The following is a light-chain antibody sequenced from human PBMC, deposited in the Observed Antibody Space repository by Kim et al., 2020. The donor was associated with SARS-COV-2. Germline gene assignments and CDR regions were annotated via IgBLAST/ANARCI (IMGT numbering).Light chain of an antibody. J-gene: IGLJ2*01. V-gene: IGLV1-51*01. CDR2: DNS. Sequence: QSVLTQPPSLSAAPGQKVAISCSGSSSNIGNNYVSWYQQLPGTAPKLLIYDNSERPSGIPDRFSGSKSGTSATLVITGLQTGDEADYYCGTWDGSLSAGVFGGGTKLTVL. CDR3: GTWDGSLSAGV. CDR1: SSNIGNNY.